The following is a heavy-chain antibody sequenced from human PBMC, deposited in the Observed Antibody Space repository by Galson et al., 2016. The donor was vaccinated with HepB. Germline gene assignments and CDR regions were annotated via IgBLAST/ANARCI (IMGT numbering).Heavy chain of an antibody. CDR3: AHRYLGGFDY. Sequence: ALMKPTQTLTLTCTFSGFSLNTSGVGVGWIRQPPGKALEWLTSIYWDDDKRYSPSLKSRLTITKDTSKNQVVLTMTNMDPVDTATYYCAHRYLGGFDYWGQGTLVTVSS. CDR2: IYWDDDK. J-gene: IGHJ4*02. V-gene: IGHV2-5*02. CDR1: GFSLNTSGVG. D-gene: IGHD3-16*01.